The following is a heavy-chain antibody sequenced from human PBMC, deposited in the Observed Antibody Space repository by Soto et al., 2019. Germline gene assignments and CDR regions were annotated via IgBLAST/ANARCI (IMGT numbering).Heavy chain of an antibody. Sequence: QVQLVQSGAEVKKPGASVKVSCKASGYTFTSYGISWVRQAPGQGLEWMGWISAYNGNTNYAQKLQARLXXTXDTXTSTAYMELRSLRSDKTAMYYCASTAFLAVASFDYWGQETLVTVSS. CDR2: ISAYNGNT. D-gene: IGHD6-19*01. CDR1: GYTFTSYG. CDR3: ASTAFLAVASFDY. V-gene: IGHV1-18*01. J-gene: IGHJ4*02.